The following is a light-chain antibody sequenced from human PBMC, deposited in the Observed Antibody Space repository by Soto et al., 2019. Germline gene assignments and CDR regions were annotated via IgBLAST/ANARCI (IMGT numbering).Light chain of an antibody. CDR3: VSYTNSASYV. Sequence: QSVLTQPASVSGSPGQSITISCTGTSSDVGNYIFVSWYRQHPGKAPKLMIYDINNRPSGVSNRFSGSKSGNTASLTISGLQAEDEADYYCVSYTNSASYVLGNGTKVTV. V-gene: IGLV2-14*01. CDR1: SSDVGNYIF. J-gene: IGLJ1*01. CDR2: DIN.